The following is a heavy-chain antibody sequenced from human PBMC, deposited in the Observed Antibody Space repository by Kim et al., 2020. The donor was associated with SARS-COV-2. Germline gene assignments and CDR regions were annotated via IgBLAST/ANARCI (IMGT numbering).Heavy chain of an antibody. CDR1: GGSISSYY. Sequence: SETLSLTCTVSGGSISSYYWSWIRQPAGKGLEWIGRLYTGGSTNYNPSLKSRVTMSLDTSKNQFSLKLSSVTAADTAVDYCARQGSGAWPLYYGMDVWGQGTTVTVSS. CDR2: LYTGGST. CDR3: ARQGSGAWPLYYGMDV. V-gene: IGHV4-4*07. J-gene: IGHJ6*02.